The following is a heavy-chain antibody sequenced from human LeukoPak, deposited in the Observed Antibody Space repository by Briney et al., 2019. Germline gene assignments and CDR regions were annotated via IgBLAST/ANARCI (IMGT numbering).Heavy chain of an antibody. V-gene: IGHV3-74*01. Sequence: GGSLRLSCAASGFTFSDYWMHWVRHAPGKGLVWVSRINTDGSFTRYADSVQGRFTISRDTAKNTLFLQMNSLSAEDTAVYYCAREAKVGGALQYWGQGSLVTVSS. CDR2: INTDGSFT. CDR3: AREAKVGGALQY. J-gene: IGHJ4*02. D-gene: IGHD1-26*01. CDR1: GFTFSDYW.